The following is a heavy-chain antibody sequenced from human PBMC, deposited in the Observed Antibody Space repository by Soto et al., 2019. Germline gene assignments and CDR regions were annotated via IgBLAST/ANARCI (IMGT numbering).Heavy chain of an antibody. D-gene: IGHD6-13*01. Sequence: GGSLRLSCAASGFTFDDYAMHWVRQAPGKGLEWVSGISWNSGSIGYADSVKGRFTISRDNAKNSLYLQMNSLRAEDTALYYCARVDHSSSWYVFDYWGQGTLVTVSS. CDR2: ISWNSGSI. CDR3: ARVDHSSSWYVFDY. CDR1: GFTFDDYA. V-gene: IGHV3-9*01. J-gene: IGHJ4*02.